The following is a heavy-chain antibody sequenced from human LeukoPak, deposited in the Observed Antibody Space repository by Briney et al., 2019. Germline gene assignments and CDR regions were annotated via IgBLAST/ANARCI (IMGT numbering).Heavy chain of an antibody. Sequence: GGSLRLSCAASGITFSLYNMNWVRQAPGKGLEWVSQISTSETSIKYADSVRGRFTISRDNVKNSVYLQMNSLRAEDTAIYYCVRDNLENQWLERSYWGQGTLVTVSS. J-gene: IGHJ4*02. CDR1: GITFSLYN. CDR2: ISTSETSI. D-gene: IGHD6-19*01. V-gene: IGHV3-48*03. CDR3: VRDNLENQWLERSY.